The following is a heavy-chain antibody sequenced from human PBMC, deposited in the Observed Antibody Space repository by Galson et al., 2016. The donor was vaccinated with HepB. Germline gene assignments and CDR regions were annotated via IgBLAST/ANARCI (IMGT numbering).Heavy chain of an antibody. J-gene: IGHJ4*02. Sequence: SLRLSCAASGFTFSSSSTSWVRQAPGKGLEWVSAIDGKDDSTYYADSVKGRFTISRDSSKSTLYLHMNSLRGEDTAVYYCAKGGDYDNWGQGTLVTVSS. CDR2: IDGKDDST. V-gene: IGHV3-23*01. D-gene: IGHD4-17*01. CDR3: AKGGDYDN. CDR1: GFTFSSSS.